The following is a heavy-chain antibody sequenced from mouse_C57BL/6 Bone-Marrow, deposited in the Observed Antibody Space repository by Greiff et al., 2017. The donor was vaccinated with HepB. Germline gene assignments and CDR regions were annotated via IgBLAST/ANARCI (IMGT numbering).Heavy chain of an antibody. CDR2: IYPGDGDT. J-gene: IGHJ2*01. V-gene: IGHV1-80*01. D-gene: IGHD2-4*01. Sequence: QVQLQQSGAELVKPGASVKISCKASGYAFSSYWMNWVKQRPGKGLEWIGQIYPGDGDTNYNGKFKGKATLTADKSSSTAYMQLSSLTSEDSAVYFCARSVYYDYDRYFDYWGQGTTLTVSS. CDR3: ARSVYYDYDRYFDY. CDR1: GYAFSSYW.